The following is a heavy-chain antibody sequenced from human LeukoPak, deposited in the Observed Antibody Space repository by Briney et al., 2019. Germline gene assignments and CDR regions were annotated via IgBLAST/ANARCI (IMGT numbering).Heavy chain of an antibody. CDR3: VRGPATGGFDY. Sequence: GASVKVSCKASGYTFTAYYIHWVRQAPGQGLEWMGWINPNNDVTNFAQKFQGRVTMTRDTSISTAYMELSSLISDDTAVYYCVRGPATGGFDYWGQGTLVTVSS. CDR2: INPNNDVT. V-gene: IGHV1-2*02. D-gene: IGHD1-26*01. J-gene: IGHJ4*02. CDR1: GYTFTAYY.